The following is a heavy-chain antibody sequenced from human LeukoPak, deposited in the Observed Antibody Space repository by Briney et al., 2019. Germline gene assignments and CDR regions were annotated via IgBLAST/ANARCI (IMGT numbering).Heavy chain of an antibody. Sequence: SVKVSRKASGYTFTDYYMHWVRPPPAQGLEWMGWINPNSGGTNYAQKFQGRVTMTRDTSISTAYMALSRLRSDDTAVYYCARVPLGKWLVRGCFDYWGQGTLVTVSS. CDR2: INPNSGGT. D-gene: IGHD6-19*01. CDR1: GYTFTDYY. CDR3: ARVPLGKWLVRGCFDY. J-gene: IGHJ4*02. V-gene: IGHV1-2*02.